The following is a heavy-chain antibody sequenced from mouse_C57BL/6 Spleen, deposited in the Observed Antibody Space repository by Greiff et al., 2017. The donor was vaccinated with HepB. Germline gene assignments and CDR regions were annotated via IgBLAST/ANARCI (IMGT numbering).Heavy chain of an antibody. J-gene: IGHJ4*01. V-gene: IGHV2-6-1*01. CDR3: ARHRAYDGYCLDY. CDR1: GFSLTSYG. CDR2: IWSDGST. Sequence: QVQLKESGPGLVAPSQSLSITCTVSGFSLTSYGIHWVRQPPGKGLEWLVVIWSDGSTTYNSALKSRLSISKDNSKSQVFLKMNSLQTDDTAMYYCARHRAYDGYCLDYWGQGTSVTVSS. D-gene: IGHD2-3*01.